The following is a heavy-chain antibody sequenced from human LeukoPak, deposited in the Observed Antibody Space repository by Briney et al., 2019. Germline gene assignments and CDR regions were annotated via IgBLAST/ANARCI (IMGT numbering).Heavy chain of an antibody. V-gene: IGHV3-23*01. Sequence: GGSLRLSCAASGFTFGDYAMRWVRQAPGKGLEWVSAISGVGGSTTIYAASVKGRFTVSRDNSKSRLFLQMNSLRAEDTAVYYCAKNFGSGRGVPYGMDVWGQGTTVTVAS. CDR2: ISGVGGSTT. J-gene: IGHJ6*02. CDR3: AKNFGSGRGVPYGMDV. CDR1: GFTFGDYA. D-gene: IGHD3-10*01.